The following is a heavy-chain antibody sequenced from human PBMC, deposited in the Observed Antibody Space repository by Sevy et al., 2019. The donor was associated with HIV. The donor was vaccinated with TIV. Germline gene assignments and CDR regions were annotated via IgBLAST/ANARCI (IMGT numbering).Heavy chain of an antibody. V-gene: IGHV1-69*10. CDR3: AGVRPCGGDCYFFDS. CDR2: IIPRVGIA. D-gene: IGHD2-21*02. Sequence: ASVKVSCMASGGGLSNYGMNWVRQAPGQGLEWMGGIIPRVGIANYAQQLQDRATITADESTSTMYLEVRRLRSEDTAVYFCAGVRPCGGDCYFFDSWGQGTLVTLSS. CDR1: GGGLSNYG. J-gene: IGHJ4*02.